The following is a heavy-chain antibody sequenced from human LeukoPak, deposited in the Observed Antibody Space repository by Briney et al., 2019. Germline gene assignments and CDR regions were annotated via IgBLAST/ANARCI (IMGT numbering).Heavy chain of an antibody. J-gene: IGHJ4*02. CDR1: GGSISSYY. CDR3: ARVGSTMVRGVKDYFDY. D-gene: IGHD3-10*01. V-gene: IGHV4-59*12. CDR2: IYYSGST. Sequence: SETLSLTCTVSGGSISSYYWSWIRQPPGKGLEWIGYIYYSGSTNYNPSLKSRVTMSVDTSKNQFSLKLSSVTAADTAVYYCARVGSTMVRGVKDYFDYWGQGTLVTASS.